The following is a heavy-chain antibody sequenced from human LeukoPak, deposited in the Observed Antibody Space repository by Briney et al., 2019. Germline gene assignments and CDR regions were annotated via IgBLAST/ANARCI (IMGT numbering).Heavy chain of an antibody. CDR3: ARGQGATVPQVGKNWFDP. CDR1: IDFFSNYH. V-gene: IGHV4-34*01. D-gene: IGHD1-26*01. Sequence: PSETLSLTCAVYIDFFSNYHWNWLRQTPAKGMEWVGEVNESGSHNIRRSRRSRVNLSVDTSKNQFSLQLISVTVADTAIYYCARGQGATVPQVGKNWFDPWGQGTRVTVSS. J-gene: IGHJ5*02. CDR2: VNESGSH.